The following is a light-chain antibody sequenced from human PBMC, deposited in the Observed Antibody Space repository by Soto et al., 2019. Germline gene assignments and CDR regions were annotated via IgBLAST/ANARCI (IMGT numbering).Light chain of an antibody. CDR2: GGA. Sequence: EIVLTQSPGTLSLSPGESATLSCRASQTIGSSYLAWYQQRPGQAPRLLIYGGANRATGIPDRFSATGSETDFTLAISRLEPEDFAVYYCQQYRTPSPTFGQGTKVE. CDR1: QTIGSSY. CDR3: QQYRTPSPT. V-gene: IGKV3-20*01. J-gene: IGKJ1*01.